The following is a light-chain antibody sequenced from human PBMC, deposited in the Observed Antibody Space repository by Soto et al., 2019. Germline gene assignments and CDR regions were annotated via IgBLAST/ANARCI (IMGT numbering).Light chain of an antibody. Sequence: AIQLTQSPSSLSASVGDRVTITCRASQSISSYLNWYQQKPGKAPKLLIYAASSLQSGVPSRFSGSGSGTEFTLTISSLQPDDFATYYCQQYNSYPWTFGQGTKVDIK. J-gene: IGKJ1*01. CDR1: QSISSY. V-gene: IGKV1-13*02. CDR2: AAS. CDR3: QQYNSYPWT.